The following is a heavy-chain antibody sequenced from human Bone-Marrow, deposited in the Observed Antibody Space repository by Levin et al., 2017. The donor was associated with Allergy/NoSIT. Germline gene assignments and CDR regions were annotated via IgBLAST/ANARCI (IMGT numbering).Heavy chain of an antibody. CDR3: ARAAAGLSDFQH. D-gene: IGHD6-13*01. CDR2: IYPGDSDT. CDR1: GYTFNTYW. Sequence: GESLKISCKGSGYTFNTYWIAWLRQMPGKGLEWMAIIYPGDSDTRYSPSFQGQVTISADKSINTAYLQWSRLKASDSGLYYCARAAAGLSDFQHWGQGTLITVSS. J-gene: IGHJ1*01. V-gene: IGHV5-51*01.